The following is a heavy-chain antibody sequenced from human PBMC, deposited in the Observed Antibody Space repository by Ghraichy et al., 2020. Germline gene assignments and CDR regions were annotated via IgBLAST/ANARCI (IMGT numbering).Heavy chain of an antibody. CDR3: AKSSVLSGEYWSGYYNYFDY. D-gene: IGHD3-3*01. Sequence: GESLNISCAVSGFSFSSYAMSWVRQAPGKGLEWVSGISGSGGSTYYADSVKGRFTISRDNSKNTLYLQMNSLQMNSLRAEDTAVYYFAKSSVLSGEYWSGYYNYFDYWGQGTLVTVSS. CDR2: ISGSGGST. V-gene: IGHV3-23*01. CDR1: GFSFSSYA. J-gene: IGHJ4*02.